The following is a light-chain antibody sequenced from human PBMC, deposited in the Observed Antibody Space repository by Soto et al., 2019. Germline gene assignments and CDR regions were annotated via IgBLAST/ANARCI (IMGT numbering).Light chain of an antibody. CDR2: EGS. CDR3: CSYAGSSTYV. J-gene: IGLJ1*01. V-gene: IGLV2-23*01. Sequence: LAQPASVSGSPGQSITISCTGTSSDVGSYNLVSWYQQHPGKAPKLMIYEGSKRPSGVSNRFSGSKSGNTASLTISGLQAEDEADYYCCSYAGSSTYVFGTGTKVTVL. CDR1: SSDVGSYNL.